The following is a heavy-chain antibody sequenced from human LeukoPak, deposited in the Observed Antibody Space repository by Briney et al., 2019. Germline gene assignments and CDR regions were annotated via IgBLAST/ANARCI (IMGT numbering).Heavy chain of an antibody. Sequence: SETLSLTCTVSGGSISSGGYYWSWIRQHPGKGLEWIGYIYYSGSTYYNLSLKSRVTISVDTSKNQFSLKLSSVTAADTAVYYCARSVRRYCSSTSCYTTGFDPWGRGTLVTVSS. CDR2: IYYSGST. D-gene: IGHD2-2*02. J-gene: IGHJ5*02. CDR3: ARSVRRYCSSTSCYTTGFDP. CDR1: GGSISSGGYY. V-gene: IGHV4-31*03.